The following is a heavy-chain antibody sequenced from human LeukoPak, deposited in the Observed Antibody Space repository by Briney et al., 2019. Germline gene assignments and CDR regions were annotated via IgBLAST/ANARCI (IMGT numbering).Heavy chain of an antibody. D-gene: IGHD4-17*01. CDR1: GYTFTSYA. CDR3: STVTESYYYYGMDV. CDR2: INAGNGNT. Sequence: ASVKVSCKASGYTFTSYAMHWVRQAPGQRLEWMGWINAGNGNTKYSQKFQGRVTITRDTSASTAYMELSSLRSEDTAVYYCSTVTESYYYYGMDVWGQGTTVTVSS. J-gene: IGHJ6*02. V-gene: IGHV1-3*01.